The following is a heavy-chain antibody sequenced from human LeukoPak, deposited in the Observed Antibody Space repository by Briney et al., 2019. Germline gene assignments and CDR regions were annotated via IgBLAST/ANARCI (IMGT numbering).Heavy chain of an antibody. D-gene: IGHD2-15*01. CDR3: AKIMALYCSGGTCNELDY. CDR1: GFTFYTYA. V-gene: IGHV3-23*01. Sequence: GGSLRLSCAASGFTFYTYAMSWVRQAPGKGLEWVSTISHSGTTTYYADSVKGRFTISRDNSKNTLYLQMTSLRADDTAVYYCAKIMALYCSGGTCNELDYWGRGALVTVSS. CDR2: ISHSGTTT. J-gene: IGHJ4*02.